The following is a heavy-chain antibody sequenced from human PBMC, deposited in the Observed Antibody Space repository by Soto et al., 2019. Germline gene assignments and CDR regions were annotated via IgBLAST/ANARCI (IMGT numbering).Heavy chain of an antibody. CDR2: IYYSGST. D-gene: IGHD3-9*01. Sequence: SETLSLTCTVSGGSISSYYWSWIRQPPGKGLEWIGYIYYSGSTNYNPSLKSRVTISVDTSKNQFSLKLSSVTAADTAVYYCARERRPDYDILTGYFPYNWFDPWGQGTLVT. J-gene: IGHJ5*02. CDR1: GGSISSYY. V-gene: IGHV4-59*01. CDR3: ARERRPDYDILTGYFPYNWFDP.